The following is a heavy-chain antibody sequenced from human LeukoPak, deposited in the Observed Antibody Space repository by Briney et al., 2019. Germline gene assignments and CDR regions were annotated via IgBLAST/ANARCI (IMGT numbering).Heavy chain of an antibody. CDR1: GFTFSSYE. J-gene: IGHJ4*02. V-gene: IGHV3-48*03. D-gene: IGHD5-18*01. Sequence: PGGSLRLSCAASGFTFSSYEMNWVRQAPGKGLEWVSYISSSGSTTYYADSVKGRFTISRDNSKNTLYLQMNSLRAEDTAVYYCAKTQPRTWIQLWLPDWGQGTLVTVSS. CDR2: ISSSGSTT. CDR3: AKTQPRTWIQLWLPD.